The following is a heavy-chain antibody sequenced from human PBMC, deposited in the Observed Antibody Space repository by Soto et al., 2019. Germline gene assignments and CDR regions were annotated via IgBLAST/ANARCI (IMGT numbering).Heavy chain of an antibody. CDR2: ISSSSSTI. CDR1: GFTFSSYS. D-gene: IGHD3-22*01. CDR3: TKESGDYYDSSGNDY. Sequence: GGSLRLSCAASGFTFSSYSMNWVRQAPGKGLEWVSYISSSSSTIYYADSVKGRFTISRDNSKNTLYLQMNSLRAEDTAVYYCTKESGDYYDSSGNDYWGQGTLVTVSS. V-gene: IGHV3-48*01. J-gene: IGHJ4*02.